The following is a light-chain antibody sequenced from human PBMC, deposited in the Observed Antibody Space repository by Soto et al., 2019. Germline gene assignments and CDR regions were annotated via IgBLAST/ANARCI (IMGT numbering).Light chain of an antibody. CDR1: QSFSTN. CDR2: FAS. CDR3: QQYDKWPRT. Sequence: MSKSTATLSVYTGERAPLSYRASQSFSTNLAWYQQKPGRPPGLLIYFASTRATAVPARFTAGGSGTEFTLTISSLQSDDLAVYYCQQYDKWPRTFGQGTKV. J-gene: IGKJ1*01. V-gene: IGKV3-15*01.